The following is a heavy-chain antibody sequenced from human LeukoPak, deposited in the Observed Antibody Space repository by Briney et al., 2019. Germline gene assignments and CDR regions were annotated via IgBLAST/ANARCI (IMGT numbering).Heavy chain of an antibody. CDR3: ARESRAGYDYVWESYRYTGLDY. CDR1: EFTFSDYD. J-gene: IGHJ4*02. V-gene: IGHV3-11*06. D-gene: IGHD3-16*02. CDR2: ISASISFT. Sequence: PGGSLRLSCAASEFTFSDYDMSWIRQAPGKGLEWVSYISASISFTNHADSVKGRFTISRDNTEKSVYLQMNSLRAEDTAVYYCARESRAGYDYVWESYRYTGLDYWGQGTLVTVSS.